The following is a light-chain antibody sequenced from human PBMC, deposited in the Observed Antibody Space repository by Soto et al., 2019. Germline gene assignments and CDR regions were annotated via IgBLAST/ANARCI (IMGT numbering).Light chain of an antibody. J-gene: IGKJ3*01. CDR1: QSVSSSY. CDR3: QEYGSSPPYT. CDR2: GAS. Sequence: EIVLTQSPGTLSLSPGERATLSCRASQSVSSSYLAWYQQKPGQAPRLLIYGASSRATGIPDRFSGSGSGTDFNRTISGLEAEDFAVNYCQEYGSSPPYTFGPGTKVDIK. V-gene: IGKV3-20*01.